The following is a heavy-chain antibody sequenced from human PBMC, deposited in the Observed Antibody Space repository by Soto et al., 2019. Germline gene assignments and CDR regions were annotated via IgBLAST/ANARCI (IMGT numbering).Heavy chain of an antibody. CDR2: ISDDSSRT. Sequence: EVQLLESGGGLVQPGGSLRLSCAASGFTFNTFEMSWVRQAPGRGLEWVSFISDDSSRTYYADAVKGRFTISRDNSRHTLYLQMNSLTAEDTAVYACVKGGWFDFWGQGTLVTVSS. CDR1: GFTFNTFE. V-gene: IGHV3-23*01. J-gene: IGHJ4*02. CDR3: VKGGWFDF. D-gene: IGHD2-15*01.